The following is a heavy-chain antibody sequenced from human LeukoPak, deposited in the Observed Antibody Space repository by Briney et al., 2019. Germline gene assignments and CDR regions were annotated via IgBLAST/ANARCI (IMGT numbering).Heavy chain of an antibody. CDR3: ARGGDVTMVRGVIINPHTSVSWFDP. D-gene: IGHD3-10*01. J-gene: IGHJ5*02. V-gene: IGHV1-18*01. Sequence: GASVKVSCKASGYTFTSYGISWVRQAPGQGLEWMGWISAYNGTTNYAQKLQGRVTMTTDTSTSTAYMELRSLRSDDTAVYYCARGGDVTMVRGVIINPHTSVSWFDPWGQGTLVTVSS. CDR2: ISAYNGTT. CDR1: GYTFTSYG.